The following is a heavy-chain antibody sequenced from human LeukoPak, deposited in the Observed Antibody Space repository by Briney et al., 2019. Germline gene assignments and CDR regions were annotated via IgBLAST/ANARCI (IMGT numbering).Heavy chain of an antibody. J-gene: IGHJ4*02. V-gene: IGHV3-30*18. CDR2: LSYDGSNN. CDR1: GFTFSSFG. Sequence: PGRSLRLSCAASGFTFSSFGMHWVRQAPGKGLEWVAVLSYDGSNNYYADSVKGRFTISRDNSKNTLYLQMNSPRAEDTAVYYCAKDASTVTLHADYWGQGTLVTVSS. D-gene: IGHD4-17*01. CDR3: AKDASTVTLHADY.